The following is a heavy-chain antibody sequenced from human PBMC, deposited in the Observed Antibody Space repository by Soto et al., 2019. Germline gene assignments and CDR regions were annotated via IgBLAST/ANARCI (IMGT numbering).Heavy chain of an antibody. CDR2: INQDGSEK. CDR3: AREANWAYDY. CDR1: GFTLSTYW. Sequence: EVQLVESGGDLVQPGGSLRLSCAASGFTLSTYWMSWVRQAPGKGLEWVANINQDGSEKYYVDSVKGRFTISRDNAKKSLYLQMNSLRAEDMAVYYCAREANWAYDYWGQGTLVTVSS. D-gene: IGHD7-27*01. V-gene: IGHV3-7*05. J-gene: IGHJ4*02.